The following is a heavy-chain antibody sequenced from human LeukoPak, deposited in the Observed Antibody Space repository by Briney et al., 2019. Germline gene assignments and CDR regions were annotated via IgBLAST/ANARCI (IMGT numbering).Heavy chain of an antibody. CDR3: ARDSRGYDILTGYYNSGLDY. J-gene: IGHJ4*02. CDR2: IYSGGST. CDR1: GFTVSSNY. V-gene: IGHV3-53*04. Sequence: PGGSLRLSCAASGFTVSSNYMSWVRQAPGKGLEWVSVIYSGGSTYYADSVKGRFAISRHNSKNTLYLQMNSLRAEDTAVYYCARDSRGYDILTGYYNSGLDYWGQGTLVTVSS. D-gene: IGHD3-9*01.